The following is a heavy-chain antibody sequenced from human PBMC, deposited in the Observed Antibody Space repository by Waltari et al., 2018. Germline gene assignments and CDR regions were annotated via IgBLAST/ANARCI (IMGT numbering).Heavy chain of an antibody. D-gene: IGHD3-10*01. V-gene: IGHV4-4*02. CDR3: ARRHYGSGSYYWIQDSYNWFDP. J-gene: IGHJ5*02. CDR2: IYHSGST. Sequence: QVQLQESGPGLVKPSQTLSLTCAVSGGSISSSNWWSWVRQPPGKGLEWIGEIYHSGSTNYNPSLKSRVTISVDKSKNQFSLKLSSVTAADTAVYYCARRHYGSGSYYWIQDSYNWFDPWGQGTLVTVSS. CDR1: GGSISSSNW.